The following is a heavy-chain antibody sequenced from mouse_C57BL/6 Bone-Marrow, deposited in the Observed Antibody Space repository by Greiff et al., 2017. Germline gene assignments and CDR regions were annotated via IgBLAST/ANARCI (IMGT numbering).Heavy chain of an antibody. V-gene: IGHV1-52*01. D-gene: IGHD1-1*01. CDR1: GYTFTSYW. CDR3: ARRRVVNWYFDV. CDR2: IDPSDSET. J-gene: IGHJ1*03. Sequence: QVQLQQPGAELVRPGSSVKLSCKASGYTFTSYWMHWVKQRPIQGLEWIGNIDPSDSETHYNQKFKDKATLTVDKSSSTAYMQLSSLTSEDSAVYYCARRRVVNWYFDVWGTGTTVTVSS.